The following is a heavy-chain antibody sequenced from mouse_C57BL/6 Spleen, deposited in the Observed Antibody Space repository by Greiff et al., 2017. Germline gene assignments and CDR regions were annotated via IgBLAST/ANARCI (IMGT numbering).Heavy chain of an antibody. CDR2: INPNYGTT. J-gene: IGHJ1*03. D-gene: IGHD1-1*01. CDR1: GYSFTDYN. Sequence: EVQLQQSGPELVKPGASVKISCKASGYSFTDYNMNWVKQSNGQSLEWIGVINPNYGTTSYNQKFKGKATLTVDQSSSTAYMQLNSLTSEDSAVYYCASKDYGSSDWYFDVWGTGTTVTVSS. V-gene: IGHV1-39*01. CDR3: ASKDYGSSDWYFDV.